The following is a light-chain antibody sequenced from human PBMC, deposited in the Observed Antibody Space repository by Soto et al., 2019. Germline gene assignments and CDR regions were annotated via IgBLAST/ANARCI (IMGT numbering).Light chain of an antibody. CDR2: GND. CDR1: SSNIGAGYD. J-gene: IGLJ1*01. CDR3: QSYGSRRSTNFV. V-gene: IGLV1-40*01. Sequence: QSVLTQPPSVSGAPGQRVTISCTGSSSNIGAGYDVHWYQQLPGKAPKLLIYGNDNRPSGVPERFSGSKSGTSASLAITGLRADAEADYYCQSYGSRRSTNFVFGTGTKVTVL.